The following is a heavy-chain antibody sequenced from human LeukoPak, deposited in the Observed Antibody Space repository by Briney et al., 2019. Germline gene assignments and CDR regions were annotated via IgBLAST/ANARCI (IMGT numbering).Heavy chain of an antibody. CDR1: GFSLNTYA. CDR3: ARDRCSGGSCYGYYYGMDV. CDR2: ISGSGGST. Sequence: GGSLRLSCAASGFSLNTYAMSWVRQAPGKGLEWVSAISGSGGSTYYADSVKGRFTISRDNSKNTLYLQMNSLRAEDTAVYYCARDRCSGGSCYGYYYGMDVWGQGTTVTVSS. D-gene: IGHD2-15*01. V-gene: IGHV3-23*01. J-gene: IGHJ6*02.